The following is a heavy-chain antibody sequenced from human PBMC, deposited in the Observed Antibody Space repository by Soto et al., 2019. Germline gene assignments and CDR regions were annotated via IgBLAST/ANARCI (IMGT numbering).Heavy chain of an antibody. D-gene: IGHD1-26*01. J-gene: IGHJ4*02. CDR3: ARDQDSGRYHYRALEY. CDR2: ISFDGSNK. Sequence: QVQLVESGGGVVKPGRSLRLSCAASGFTFSTYAMHWVRQAPGKGLEWVAVISFDGSNKYYADSVKGRFTISRDNSRNTLLLQMNGLRAEDTAVYYCARDQDSGRYHYRALEYWGQGTLVTVSS. V-gene: IGHV3-30-3*01. CDR1: GFTFSTYA.